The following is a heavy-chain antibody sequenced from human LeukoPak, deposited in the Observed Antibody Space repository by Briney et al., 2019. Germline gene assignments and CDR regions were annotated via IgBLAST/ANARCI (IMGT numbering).Heavy chain of an antibody. CDR2: ISYDGSNK. Sequence: PGGSLRLSCAASGFTFSSYAMHWVRQAPGKGLEWVAVISYDGSNKYYADSVKGRFTISRDNSKNTLYLQMNSLRAEDTAVYYCAREGPYGGYSDYWGQGTLVTVSS. V-gene: IGHV3-30-3*01. D-gene: IGHD4/OR15-4a*01. CDR1: GFTFSSYA. CDR3: AREGPYGGYSDY. J-gene: IGHJ4*02.